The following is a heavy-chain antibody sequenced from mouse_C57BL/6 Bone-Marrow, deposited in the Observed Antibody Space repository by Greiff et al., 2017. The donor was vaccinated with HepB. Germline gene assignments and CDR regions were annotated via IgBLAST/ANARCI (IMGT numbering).Heavy chain of an antibody. CDR2: ISYDGSN. D-gene: IGHD1-1*01. J-gene: IGHJ1*03. CDR1: GYSITSGYY. V-gene: IGHV3-6*01. Sequence: EVKLQESGPGLVKPSQSLSLTCSVTGYSITSGYYWNWIRQFPGNKLEWMGYISYDGSNNYNPSLKNRISITRDTSKNQFFLKLNSVTTEDTATYYCARAGLLRGYFDVWGTGTTVTVSS. CDR3: ARAGLLRGYFDV.